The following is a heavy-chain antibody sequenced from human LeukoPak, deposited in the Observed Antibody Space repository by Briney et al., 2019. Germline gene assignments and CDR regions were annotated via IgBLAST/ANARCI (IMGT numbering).Heavy chain of an antibody. Sequence: GGSLRLSCAASGFTFSNITMTWVRQALGKGLEWVSSISGSAGSAYYADSVKGRFSISRDNSKNTLYLQMNSLRADDTAVYYCGGSRSFFWGQGTLVTVSS. CDR2: ISGSAGSA. CDR1: GFTFSNIT. D-gene: IGHD6-13*01. V-gene: IGHV3-23*01. CDR3: GGSRSFF. J-gene: IGHJ4*02.